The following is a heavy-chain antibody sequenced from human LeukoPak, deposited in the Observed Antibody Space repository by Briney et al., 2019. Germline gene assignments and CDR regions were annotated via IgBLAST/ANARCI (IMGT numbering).Heavy chain of an antibody. D-gene: IGHD6-13*01. CDR3: ARDGQQLVRGWFDP. J-gene: IGHJ5*02. Sequence: ASVKVSYKASGYTFTGYYMHWVRQAPGQGLEWMGWINPNSGGTNYAQKFQGRVTMTRDTSISTAYMELSRLRSDDTAVYYCARDGQQLVRGWFDPWGQGTLVTVSS. CDR2: INPNSGGT. CDR1: GYTFTGYY. V-gene: IGHV1-2*02.